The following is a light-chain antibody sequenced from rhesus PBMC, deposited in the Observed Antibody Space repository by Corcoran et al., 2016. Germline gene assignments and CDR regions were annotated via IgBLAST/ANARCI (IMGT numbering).Light chain of an antibody. CDR1: QGIDTY. CDR3: QQHHTYPYT. CDR2: AAS. Sequence: DIQMTQSPSSLSASVGDRVTITCRASQGIDTYLVWYQQTPGKAPNLLIYAASTLQSGVPSRFSGSRSGTDFTLTITNLQPEDYGTYYGQQHHTYPYTFGQGTKVDVK. V-gene: IGKV1-25*01. J-gene: IGKJ2*01.